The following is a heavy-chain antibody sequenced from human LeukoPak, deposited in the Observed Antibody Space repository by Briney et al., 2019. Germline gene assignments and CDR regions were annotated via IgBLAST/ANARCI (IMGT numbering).Heavy chain of an antibody. V-gene: IGHV3-7*03. CDR2: IKQDGSEK. CDR3: ARDNEQLVTRMDV. Sequence: GGSLRLSCAASGFTFSSYWMSWVRQAPGKGLEWVANIKQDGSEKYYVDSVKGRFTISRDNAKNSLYLQMNSLRAEDTALYHCARDNEQLVTRMDVWGKGTTVTVSS. CDR1: GFTFSSYW. J-gene: IGHJ6*04. D-gene: IGHD6-6*01.